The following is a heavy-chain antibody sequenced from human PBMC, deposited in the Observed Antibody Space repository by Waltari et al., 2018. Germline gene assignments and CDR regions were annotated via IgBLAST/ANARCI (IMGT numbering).Heavy chain of an antibody. CDR1: GFTFSRFW. CDR3: VRDRSSGNVGPYYGMDV. D-gene: IGHD3-22*01. V-gene: IGHV3-74*01. Sequence: EVQLVESGGGLVQPGGSLRLSCAASGFTFSRFWMHWVRQAPGKGPGWVARINHDGSRTSYGDSVKGRFTISRNNAKNTMYLQMNTLRVEDTAVYYCVRDRSSGNVGPYYGMDVWGQGTTVTVSS. CDR2: INHDGSRT. J-gene: IGHJ6*02.